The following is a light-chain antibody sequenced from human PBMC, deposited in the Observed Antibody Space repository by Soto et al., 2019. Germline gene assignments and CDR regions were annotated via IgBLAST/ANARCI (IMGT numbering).Light chain of an antibody. CDR3: AAGDDSLNGYV. CDR1: SSNIGSNT. V-gene: IGLV1-44*01. Sequence: QSVLTQPPSASGTPGQRVTISCSGSSSNIGSNTVNWYQQLPGTAPELLIYTNNHRPSGVPDRFSGSKFGTSASLAISGLQSEDEADYYCAAGDDSLNGYVFGTGTKLTGL. J-gene: IGLJ1*01. CDR2: TNN.